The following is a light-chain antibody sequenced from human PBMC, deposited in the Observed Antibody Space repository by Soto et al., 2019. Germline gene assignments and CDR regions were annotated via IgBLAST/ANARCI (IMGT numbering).Light chain of an antibody. V-gene: IGKV3-11*02. CDR2: DAS. CDR1: QDVSIS. CDR3: QQRSTWLYT. Sequence: EILLAQSPATLSLSPGERATLSCKASQDVSISLAWYQQKPGQAPRLLIHDASNRATGVPARFSGSGSGRDFTLTITSLEPEGFAVYYCQQRSTWLYTFGQGTKLEV. J-gene: IGKJ2*01.